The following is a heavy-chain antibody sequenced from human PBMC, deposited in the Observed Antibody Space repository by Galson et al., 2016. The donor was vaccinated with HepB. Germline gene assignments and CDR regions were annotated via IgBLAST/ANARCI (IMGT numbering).Heavy chain of an antibody. Sequence: LRLSCAVSGITFSAYAMTWVRQAPGKGLEWVSAISGTDNSTYYADSVKGRFTISRDNSKNTLYLQMSSLRADDTAVYYCATYWTPDFWGKGTLVTVSS. CDR1: GITFSAYA. V-gene: IGHV3-23*01. D-gene: IGHD1-1*01. CDR2: ISGTDNST. J-gene: IGHJ4*02. CDR3: ATYWTPDF.